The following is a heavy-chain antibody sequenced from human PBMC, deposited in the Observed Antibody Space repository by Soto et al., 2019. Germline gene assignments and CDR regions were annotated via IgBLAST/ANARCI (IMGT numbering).Heavy chain of an antibody. Sequence: QVQLQQWGAGLLKPSETLSLTCAVYGGSFSGYYWSCIRQPPGKGLEWIGEINHSGSTNYNPSLKSRVTISVDTSKNQFSLKLSSVTAADTAVYYCARGPTIAAAGIVYWGQGTLVTVSS. V-gene: IGHV4-34*01. J-gene: IGHJ4*02. CDR3: ARGPTIAAAGIVY. CDR1: GGSFSGYY. D-gene: IGHD6-13*01. CDR2: INHSGST.